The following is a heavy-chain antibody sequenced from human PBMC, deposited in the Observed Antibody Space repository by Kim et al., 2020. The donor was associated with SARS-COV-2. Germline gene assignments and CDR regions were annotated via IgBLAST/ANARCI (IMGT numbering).Heavy chain of an antibody. Sequence: LKSRVTISVDTSKNQCSLKLSSVTAADTAVYYCARDLGSGYYYKHAFDIWGQGTMVTVSS. D-gene: IGHD3-22*01. CDR3: ARDLGSGYYYKHAFDI. J-gene: IGHJ3*02. V-gene: IGHV4-59*01.